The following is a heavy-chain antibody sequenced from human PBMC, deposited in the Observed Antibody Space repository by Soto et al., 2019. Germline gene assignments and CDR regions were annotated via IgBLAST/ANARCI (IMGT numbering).Heavy chain of an antibody. CDR2: ISGSGSYI. V-gene: IGHV3-21*01. J-gene: IGHJ4*02. CDR1: GFTFSSYL. D-gene: IGHD3-3*01. CDR3: ARDPSGALPGFDY. Sequence: EVHLVESGGGLVKPGGSLRLSCAASGFTFSSYLMNWLRQPPGKGLEWVSAISGSGSYIHYTYSVRRRFTISRDNATNSVYLQMNRLSVEDTAVYYCARDPSGALPGFDYWGQGILVTVSS.